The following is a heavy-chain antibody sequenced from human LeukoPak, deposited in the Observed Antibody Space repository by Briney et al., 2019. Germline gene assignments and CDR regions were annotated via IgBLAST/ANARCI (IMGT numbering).Heavy chain of an antibody. CDR3: AKAYYNSSGYLTSDY. V-gene: IGHV3-20*04. J-gene: IGHJ4*02. CDR1: GFTFDDYG. CDR2: LNWNGGST. Sequence: GGSLTLSCAVSGFTFDDYGVSWVRQAPGRGVEWVFGLNWNGGSTGYADSVKGRFTLSRDYAKHSLSPQMNRLRADDTALYYCAKAYYNSSGYLTSDYWGQGTVVTVSS. D-gene: IGHD3-22*01.